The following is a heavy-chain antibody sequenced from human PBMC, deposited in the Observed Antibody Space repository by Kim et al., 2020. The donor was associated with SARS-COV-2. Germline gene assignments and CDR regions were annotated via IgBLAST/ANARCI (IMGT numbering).Heavy chain of an antibody. CDR2: INHSGST. J-gene: IGHJ4*02. CDR1: GGSFSGYY. D-gene: IGHD4-4*01. Sequence: SETLSLTCAVYGGSFSGYYWSWIRQPPGKGLEWIGEINHSGSTNYNPSLKSRVTISVDTSKNQFSLKLSSVTAADTAVYYCARGRVTRLDYWGQGTLVTVSS. CDR3: ARGRVTRLDY. V-gene: IGHV4-34*01.